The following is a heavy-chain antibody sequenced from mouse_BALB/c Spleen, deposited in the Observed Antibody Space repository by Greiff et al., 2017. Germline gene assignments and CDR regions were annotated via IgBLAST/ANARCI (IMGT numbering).Heavy chain of an antibody. CDR1: GFTFSDYY. D-gene: IGHD1-2*01. CDR3: ARDPNYYGYVEAMDY. J-gene: IGHJ4*01. V-gene: IGHV5-4*02. Sequence: DVQLVESGGGLVKPGGSLKLSCAASGFTFSDYYMYWVRQTPEKRLEWVATISDGGSYTYYPDSVKGRFTISRDNAKNNLYLQMSSLKSEDTAMYYCARDPNYYGYVEAMDYWGQGTSVTVSS. CDR2: ISDGGSYT.